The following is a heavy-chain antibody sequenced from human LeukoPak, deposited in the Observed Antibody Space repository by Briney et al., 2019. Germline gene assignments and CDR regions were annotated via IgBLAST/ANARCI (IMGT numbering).Heavy chain of an antibody. Sequence: GGSLRLSCAASGFTFSSYWMHWFRQAPGKGLVWVSQINSDGSSTSYADSVKGRFTISRDNAKNTLYLQMNSLRAEDTAVYYCAIGSGSYYTEVPFDYWGQGTLVTVSS. D-gene: IGHD3-10*01. J-gene: IGHJ4*02. CDR2: INSDGSST. CDR1: GFTFSSYW. CDR3: AIGSGSYYTEVPFDY. V-gene: IGHV3-74*01.